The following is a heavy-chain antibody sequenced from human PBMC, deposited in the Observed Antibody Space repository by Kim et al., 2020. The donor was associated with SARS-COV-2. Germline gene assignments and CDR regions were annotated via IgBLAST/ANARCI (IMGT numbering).Heavy chain of an antibody. D-gene: IGHD3-16*02. CDR2: IYTSGST. CDR3: AGGPWGSYRYYYYYGMDV. CDR1: GGSISSGSYY. Sequence: SETLSLTCTVSGGSISSGSYYWSWIRQPAGKGLEWIGRIYTSGSTNYNPSLKSRVTISVDTSKNQFSLKLSSVTAADTAVYYCAGGPWGSYRYYYYYGMDVWGQGTTVTVSS. V-gene: IGHV4-61*02. J-gene: IGHJ6*02.